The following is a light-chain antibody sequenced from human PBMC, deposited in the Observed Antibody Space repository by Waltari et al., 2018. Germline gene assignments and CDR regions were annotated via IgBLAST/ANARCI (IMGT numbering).Light chain of an antibody. Sequence: EIVLTQSPATLSLSPGERATLSCRASQSVSTFLAWYQQKPGQAPRPLIYDASNRATGIPARFSGSGSGTDFTLTISSLDPEDFAVYFCQQRSNWPLTFGGGTKVEIK. J-gene: IGKJ4*01. CDR3: QQRSNWPLT. V-gene: IGKV3-11*01. CDR1: QSVSTF. CDR2: DAS.